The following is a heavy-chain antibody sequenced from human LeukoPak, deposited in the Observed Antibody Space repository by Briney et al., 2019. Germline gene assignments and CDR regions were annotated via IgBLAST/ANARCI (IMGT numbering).Heavy chain of an antibody. Sequence: SETLSLTCAVSGYSISSGYYWVWIRQPPGKGLEWIGSIYHSGSTYYNPSLKSRVTISVDTSKNQFSLKLSSVTAADTAVYYCARLGGSYLRGTYQYYFDYWGQGTLVTVSS. D-gene: IGHD1-26*01. V-gene: IGHV4-38-2*01. J-gene: IGHJ4*02. CDR1: GYSISSGYY. CDR3: ARLGGSYLRGTYQYYFDY. CDR2: IYHSGST.